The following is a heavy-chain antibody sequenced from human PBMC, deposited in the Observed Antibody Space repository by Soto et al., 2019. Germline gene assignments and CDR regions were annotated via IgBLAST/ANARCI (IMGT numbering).Heavy chain of an antibody. CDR2: ISSNGVGT. CDR3: AKRYVGSCSSTSCYAWFDP. Sequence: PGGSLRLSCAASGFTLSGYAMDWVRQAPGKGLEYVSGISSNGVGTYYANSVQGRFTISRDNSKNTLYLQMNSLRAEDTAVYYCAKRYVGSCSSTSCYAWFDPWGQGTLVTVSS. CDR1: GFTLSGYA. D-gene: IGHD2-2*01. J-gene: IGHJ5*02. V-gene: IGHV3-64*04.